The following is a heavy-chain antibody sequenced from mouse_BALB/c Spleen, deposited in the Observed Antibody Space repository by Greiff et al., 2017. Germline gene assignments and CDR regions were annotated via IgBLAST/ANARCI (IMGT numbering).Heavy chain of an antibody. CDR2: ISYSGST. Sequence: EVKVVESGPSLVKPSQTLSLTCSVTGDSITSGYWNWIRKFPGNKLEYMGYISYSGSTYYNPSLKSRISITRDTSKNQYYLQLNSVTTEDTATYYCARYSYYYGSSGYFDYWGQGTTLTVSS. D-gene: IGHD1-1*01. J-gene: IGHJ2*01. CDR3: ARYSYYYGSSGYFDY. CDR1: GDSITSGY. V-gene: IGHV3-8*02.